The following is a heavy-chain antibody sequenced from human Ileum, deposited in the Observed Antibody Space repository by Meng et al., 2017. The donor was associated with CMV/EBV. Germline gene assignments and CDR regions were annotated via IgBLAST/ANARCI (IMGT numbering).Heavy chain of an antibody. CDR1: DFISSGNYS. V-gene: IGHV4-31*02. CDR2: IHNSGRP. D-gene: IGHD3-22*01. J-gene: IGHJ4*02. Sequence: DFISSGNYSWSWIRQHPGKDLEWIGYIHNSGRPYYRLSLKSRVTMSVDTSKNQFSRRLSCVTAADTAVYYCARGPHYYDSSVYYLDYWGQGALVTVSS. CDR3: ARGPHYYDSSVYYLDY.